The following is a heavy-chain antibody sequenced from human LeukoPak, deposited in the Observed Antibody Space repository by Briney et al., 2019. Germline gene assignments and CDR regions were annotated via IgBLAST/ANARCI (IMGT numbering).Heavy chain of an antibody. Sequence: PSETLSLTCTDSGGSLSTSYWTWIRQPAGKGLEWIGRIYTSGTTNYNPSLKSRVTMSVDTSKNQFSLNLISVTAADTAVYYCARQRGTTPYYFDNWGQGTLVTVSS. CDR2: IYTSGTT. V-gene: IGHV4-4*07. J-gene: IGHJ4*02. CDR3: ARQRGTTPYYFDN. CDR1: GGSLSTSY. D-gene: IGHD1-7*01.